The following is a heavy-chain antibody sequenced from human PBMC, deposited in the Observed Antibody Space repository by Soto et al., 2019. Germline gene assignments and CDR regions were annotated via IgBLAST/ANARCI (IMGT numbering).Heavy chain of an antibody. V-gene: IGHV5-51*01. D-gene: IGHD3-3*01. Sequence: PGESLKISCKGSGYSFNTYWIGWVRQMPGKGLEWMGFIYPGDTNTRYSPSFQGQVTISADKSISTAYLQWRSLRASDTAIYYCARYDPYLYGMAVWAQGTTVTVSS. J-gene: IGHJ6*02. CDR2: IYPGDTNT. CDR1: GYSFNTYW. CDR3: ARYDPYLYGMAV.